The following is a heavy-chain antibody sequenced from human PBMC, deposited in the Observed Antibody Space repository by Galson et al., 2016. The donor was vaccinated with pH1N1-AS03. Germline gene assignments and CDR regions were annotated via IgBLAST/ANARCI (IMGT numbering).Heavy chain of an antibody. CDR3: AKNLATNYYDGRDYSDAFDV. Sequence: SETLSLTCAVSGGSTSSYYWSWIRQPPGKGLEWIGYVYYNGITNYNPSLKSRVTISIDTSKNQFSLKLSSVTAADTAVYYCAKNLATNYYDGRDYSDAFDVWGPGTTVTVSS. V-gene: IGHV4-59*01. D-gene: IGHD3-22*01. CDR2: VYYNGIT. CDR1: GGSTSSYY. J-gene: IGHJ3*01.